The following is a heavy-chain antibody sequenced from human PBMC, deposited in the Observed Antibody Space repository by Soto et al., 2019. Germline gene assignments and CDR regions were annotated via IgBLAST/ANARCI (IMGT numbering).Heavy chain of an antibody. D-gene: IGHD2-21*01. CDR3: AREIAALSFQF. CDR2: IVPSFGMA. Sequence: QVQLVQSGAEVKKPGSSVRVSCKTSGGNFKNYGLSWVRQAPGRGLEWMGGIVPSFGMANYGQIFQGRVTVTADESTDTVYMELSSLKGEDTAIYYCAREIAALSFQFWGQGTLVTVSS. CDR1: GGNFKNYG. V-gene: IGHV1-69*12. J-gene: IGHJ1*01.